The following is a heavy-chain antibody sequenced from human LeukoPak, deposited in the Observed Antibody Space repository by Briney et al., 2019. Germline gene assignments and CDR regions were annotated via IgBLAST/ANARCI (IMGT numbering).Heavy chain of an antibody. D-gene: IGHD3-22*01. CDR2: ISAYNGNT. J-gene: IGHJ3*02. V-gene: IGHV1-18*01. Sequence: ASVKVSCKASGYTFTSYGISWVRQAPGQGLEWMGLISAYNGNTNYAQKLQGRVTMTTDTSTSTAYMELRSLRSDDTAVYYCARDYPYYYDSSGYYSTRGDAFDIWGQGTMVTVSS. CDR3: ARDYPYYYDSSGYYSTRGDAFDI. CDR1: GYTFTSYG.